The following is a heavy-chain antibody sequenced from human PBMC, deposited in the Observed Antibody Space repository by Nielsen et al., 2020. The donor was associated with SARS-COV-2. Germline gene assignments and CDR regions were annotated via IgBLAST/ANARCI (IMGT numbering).Heavy chain of an antibody. D-gene: IGHD6-6*01. CDR2: LSGNGGST. Sequence: GESLKISCAASGFTFSSYAMSWVRQAPGKGLEWVSVLSGNGGSTSYADSVKGRFTITRDNSKNTLYLQMNRLRAEDTALYYCAKMRETYSSSSLEYWGQGTLVTVSS. CDR1: GFTFSSYA. CDR3: AKMRETYSSSSLEY. V-gene: IGHV3-23*01. J-gene: IGHJ4*02.